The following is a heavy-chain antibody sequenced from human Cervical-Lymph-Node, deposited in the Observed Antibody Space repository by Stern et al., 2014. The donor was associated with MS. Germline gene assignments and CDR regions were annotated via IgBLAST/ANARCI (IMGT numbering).Heavy chain of an antibody. CDR2: IDPGDSNT. J-gene: IGHJ5*02. Sequence: EVHLVESGAEVKKPGESLKISCKASGYMFASHWIGWVRQMPGKGLEGMGVIDPGDSNTIYSPSSQGQVTISVDKSPSTAYLQWSSLKASDTAMYYCARVNGGNSDWFDPWGQGTLVTVSS. D-gene: IGHD4-23*01. CDR3: ARVNGGNSDWFDP. V-gene: IGHV5-51*01. CDR1: GYMFASHW.